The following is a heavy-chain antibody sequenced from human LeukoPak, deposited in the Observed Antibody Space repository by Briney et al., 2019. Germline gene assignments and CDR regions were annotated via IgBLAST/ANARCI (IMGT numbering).Heavy chain of an antibody. CDR1: GFTISTYG. CDR2: ISGGGT. CDR3: AKSVYHSGNY. J-gene: IGHJ4*02. V-gene: IGHV3-23*01. Sequence: GGSLRLSCAASGFTISTYGMSWVRQAPGKGLEWVSSISGGGTYYADSVKGRFTISRDNSKNTVSLQMDSLRAEDTAVYYCAKSVYHSGNYWGQGTLVTVSS. D-gene: IGHD3-10*01.